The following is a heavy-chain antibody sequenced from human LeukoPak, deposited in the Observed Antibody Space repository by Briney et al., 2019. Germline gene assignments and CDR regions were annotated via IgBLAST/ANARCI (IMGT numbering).Heavy chain of an antibody. CDR3: ARGSLYSGSYYRVGLNWFDP. Sequence: SETLSLTCAVYGGSFSGYYWSWIRQPPGKGLEWIGEINHSGSTNYNPSLKSRVTISVDTSKNQFSLKLSSVTAADTAVYYCARGSLYSGSYYRVGLNWFDPWGQGTLVTVSS. D-gene: IGHD1-26*01. J-gene: IGHJ5*02. V-gene: IGHV4-34*01. CDR2: INHSGST. CDR1: GGSFSGYY.